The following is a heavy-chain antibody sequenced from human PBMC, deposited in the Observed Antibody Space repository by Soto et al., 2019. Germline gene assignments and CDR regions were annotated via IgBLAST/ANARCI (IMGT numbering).Heavy chain of an antibody. CDR3: AREVVGYYGMGV. D-gene: IGHD2-2*03. J-gene: IGHJ6*02. Sequence: QVQLVQSGAEVKKPGSSVKVSCKASGGTFSTDSISWVRQAPGQGLEWMGGIIPMFGTANNAQKFQCRVTIAADESTSTAYMALSSLRSGDTAVYFCAREVVGYYGMGVWGQGTKVTVAS. CDR1: GGTFSTDS. V-gene: IGHV1-69*12. CDR2: IIPMFGTA.